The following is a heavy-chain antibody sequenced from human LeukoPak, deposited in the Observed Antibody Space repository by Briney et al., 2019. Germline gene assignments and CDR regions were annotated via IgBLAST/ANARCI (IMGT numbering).Heavy chain of an antibody. J-gene: IGHJ6*02. CDR2: ISSRSSYI. Sequence: GGSLRLSCAASGFTFSSYSMNWVRQAPGKGLEGVSSISSRSSYIYYADSVKGRFTISRDNAKNSLYLQVNSLRAEDTAVYYCARDWGYYYYYGMDVWGQGTTVTVSS. D-gene: IGHD3-16*01. CDR3: ARDWGYYYYYGMDV. V-gene: IGHV3-21*01. CDR1: GFTFSSYS.